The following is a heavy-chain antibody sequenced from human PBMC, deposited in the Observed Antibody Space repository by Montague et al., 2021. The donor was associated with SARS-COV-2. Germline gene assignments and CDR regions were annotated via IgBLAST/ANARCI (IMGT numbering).Heavy chain of an antibody. J-gene: IGHJ4*02. V-gene: IGHV4-39*01. CDR2: IYYSGST. Sequence: SETLSLTCTVSGGPISSSSYYWGWIRQLPGKGLEWIGSIYYSGSTYYNPSLKSRVTISVDTSKNQFSLKLSSVTAADTAVYYCARQMGQSSIFGVVIQYYFDYWGQGTLVTVSS. CDR3: ARQMGQSSIFGVVIQYYFDY. D-gene: IGHD3-3*01. CDR1: GGPISSSSYY.